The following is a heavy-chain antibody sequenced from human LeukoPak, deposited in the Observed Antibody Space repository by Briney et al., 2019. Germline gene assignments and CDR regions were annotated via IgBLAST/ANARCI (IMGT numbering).Heavy chain of an antibody. CDR2: IYYSGST. CDR3: ARSADDYYYYMDV. J-gene: IGHJ6*03. Sequence: PSETLSLTCTVSGGSISSYYWSWIRQPPGKGLEWIGYIYYSGSTNYNPSLKSRVTISVDTSKNQFSLKLSSVTAADTAVYYCARSADDYYYYMDVWGKGTTVTISS. V-gene: IGHV4-59*01. CDR1: GGSISSYY.